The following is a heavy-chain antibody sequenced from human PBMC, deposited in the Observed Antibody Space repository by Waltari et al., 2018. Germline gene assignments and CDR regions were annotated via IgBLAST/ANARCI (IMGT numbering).Heavy chain of an antibody. V-gene: IGHV3-53*01. CDR2: IYTGGGT. CDR3: ARGMDNYGGFDY. CDR1: GFTVSRNY. J-gene: IGHJ4*02. D-gene: IGHD4-17*01. Sequence: EVQLVESGGGLIQPGGSLRLSCAASGFTVSRNYMTWVRQAPGKGLEWVSVIYTGGGTYYADSVKGRFTISRDNSKNTLYLQMNNLRAEDTAVYYCARGMDNYGGFDYWGQGTLVTVST.